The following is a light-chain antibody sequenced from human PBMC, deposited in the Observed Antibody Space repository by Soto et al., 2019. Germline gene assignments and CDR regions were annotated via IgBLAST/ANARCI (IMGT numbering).Light chain of an antibody. J-gene: IGLJ1*01. V-gene: IGLV2-14*01. CDR3: TSSTSGRLYV. CDR2: NVS. Sequence: QSVLTQAASVSGSPGQSITISCTGTSSDVGGYNYVSWYQQFPGKVPKLFIYNVSNRPSGVSNRFSGSKSGNTASLTISGLQAEDEADYFCTSSTSGRLYVFGNGTKVTVL. CDR1: SSDVGGYNY.